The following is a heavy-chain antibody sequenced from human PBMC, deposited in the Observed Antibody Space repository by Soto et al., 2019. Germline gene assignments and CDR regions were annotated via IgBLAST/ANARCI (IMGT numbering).Heavy chain of an antibody. V-gene: IGHV4-30-2*01. J-gene: IGHJ2*01. D-gene: IGHD4-17*01. CDR3: ARGVTTVTQYWYFDL. Sequence: QLQLQESGSGLVKPSQTLSLTCAVSGGSISSGGYSWSWIRQPPGKGLEWIGYIYHSGSTYYNPSLKSRVTISVDRSKNQFSLKLSSVTAADTAVYYCARGVTTVTQYWYFDLWGRGTLVTVSS. CDR2: IYHSGST. CDR1: GGSISSGGYS.